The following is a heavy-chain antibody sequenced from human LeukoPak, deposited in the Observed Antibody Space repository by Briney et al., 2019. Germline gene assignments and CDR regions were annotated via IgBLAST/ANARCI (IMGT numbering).Heavy chain of an antibody. J-gene: IGHJ4*02. D-gene: IGHD4-17*01. Sequence: GGSLRLSCAASGFTFSSYSMKWVRQAPGKGLEWVSSISSSSSYIYYADSVKGRFTISRDNAKNPLYLQMNSLRAEDTAVYYCARDTVESGYGDYNFDYWGQGTLVTVSS. CDR2: ISSSSSYI. V-gene: IGHV3-21*01. CDR3: ARDTVESGYGDYNFDY. CDR1: GFTFSSYS.